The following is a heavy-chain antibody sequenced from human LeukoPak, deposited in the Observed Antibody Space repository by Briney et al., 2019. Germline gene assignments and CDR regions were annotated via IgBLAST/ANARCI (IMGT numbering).Heavy chain of an antibody. CDR3: ASHLRKAAASPFDY. V-gene: IGHV4-59*08. CDR1: GGSISSYY. Sequence: SETLSLTSTVSGGSISSYYWSWIRQPPGKGLEWIGYIYYSGSTNYNPSLKSRVTISVDTSKNQFSLKLSSVTAADTAVYYCASHLRKAAASPFDYWGQGTLVTVSS. J-gene: IGHJ4*02. CDR2: IYYSGST. D-gene: IGHD6-13*01.